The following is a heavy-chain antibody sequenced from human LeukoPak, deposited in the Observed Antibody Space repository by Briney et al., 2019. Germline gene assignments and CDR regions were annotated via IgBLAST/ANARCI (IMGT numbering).Heavy chain of an antibody. Sequence: GGSLRLSCAASGFTFSSYGMHWVRQAPGKGLEWVAVISYDGSNKYYADSVKGRFTISRDNSKNTLYLQMNSLRAEDTAVYYCAKGVTTGLGYYFDYWGQGTLVTVSS. V-gene: IGHV3-30*18. CDR2: ISYDGSNK. CDR3: AKGVTTGLGYYFDY. CDR1: GFTFSSYG. J-gene: IGHJ4*02. D-gene: IGHD4-17*01.